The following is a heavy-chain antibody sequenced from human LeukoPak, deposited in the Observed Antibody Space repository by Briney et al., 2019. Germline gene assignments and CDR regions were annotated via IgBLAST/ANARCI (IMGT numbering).Heavy chain of an antibody. Sequence: GASVKVSCKASGYTFNSYGISWVRQAPGQGLEWMGWISTYNRKTNYAQKVQGRVTMTTDTSTSTAYMELRSLICDDTAVYYCARDPDGDRDFDYWGQGTLVTVSS. CDR2: ISTYNRKT. D-gene: IGHD5-24*01. CDR1: GYTFNSYG. J-gene: IGHJ4*02. V-gene: IGHV1-18*01. CDR3: ARDPDGDRDFDY.